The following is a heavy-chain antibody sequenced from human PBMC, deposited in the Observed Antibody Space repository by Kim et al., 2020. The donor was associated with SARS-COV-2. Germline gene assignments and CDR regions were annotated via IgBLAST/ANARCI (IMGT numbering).Heavy chain of an antibody. CDR1: GFTFSSYA. J-gene: IGHJ4*02. D-gene: IGHD2-15*01. CDR2: ISYDGSNK. CDR3: ARDWESGGSCFDY. Sequence: GGSLRLSCAASGFTFSSYAMHWVRQAPGKGLEWVAVISYDGSNKYYADSVKGRFTISRDNSKNTLYLQMNSLRAEDTAVYYCARDWESGGSCFDYWGQGTLVTVSS. V-gene: IGHV3-30*04.